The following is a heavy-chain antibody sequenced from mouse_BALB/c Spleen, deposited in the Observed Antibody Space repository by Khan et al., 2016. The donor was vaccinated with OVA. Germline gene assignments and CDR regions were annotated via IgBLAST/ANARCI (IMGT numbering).Heavy chain of an antibody. D-gene: IGHD1-2*01. CDR2: INYSGST. J-gene: IGHJ2*01. CDR1: GDSITSGY. Sequence: VQLKQSGPSLVKPSQTLSLTCSVTGDSITSGYWNWIRKFPGTKLEYMGYINYSGSTYFNPYLKSRISITRDTYNTQYYLQLNAVTTDDTATYFCARYNGFHYFDNWGQGTTRTVYS. CDR3: ARYNGFHYFDN. V-gene: IGHV3-8*02.